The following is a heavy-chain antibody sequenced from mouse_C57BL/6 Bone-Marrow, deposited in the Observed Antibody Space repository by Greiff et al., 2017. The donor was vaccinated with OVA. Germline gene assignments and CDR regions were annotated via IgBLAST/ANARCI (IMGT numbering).Heavy chain of an antibody. CDR1: GYTFTGYW. Sequence: QVQLQQSGAELMKPGASVKLSCKATGYTFTGYWIEWVKQRPGHGLEWIGEILPGSGSTNYNEKFKGKATFTADTSSNTAYMKLSSLTTEDSAIYYCASLSTMVKSFDYWGQGTTLTVSS. V-gene: IGHV1-9*01. CDR3: ASLSTMVKSFDY. CDR2: ILPGSGST. D-gene: IGHD2-2*01. J-gene: IGHJ2*01.